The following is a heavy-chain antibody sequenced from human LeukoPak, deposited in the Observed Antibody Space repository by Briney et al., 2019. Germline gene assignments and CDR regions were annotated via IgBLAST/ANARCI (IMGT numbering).Heavy chain of an antibody. V-gene: IGHV4-39*07. CDR1: GGSVTSGTYH. D-gene: IGHD3-22*01. CDR3: ARTHVTYDSSGYYFDY. CDR2: VYFDGGT. Sequence: SETLSLTCSVPGGSVTSGTYHWGWIRQPPGKGLEWIGSVYFDGGTHYKPSLQSRVTISVDTSKNQFSLRLSSVTAADTAVYYCARTHVTYDSSGYYFDYWGQGTLSPSPQ. J-gene: IGHJ4*02.